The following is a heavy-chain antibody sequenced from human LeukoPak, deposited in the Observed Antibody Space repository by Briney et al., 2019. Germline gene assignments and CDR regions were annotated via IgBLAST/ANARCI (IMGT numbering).Heavy chain of an antibody. J-gene: IGHJ3*02. Sequence: GGSLRLSCAASGFAFNSYTINWVRQAPGKGLEWVSSISSTGIYIYYADSVKGRFTISRDNAKNSLYLQMNSLRAEDTAVHYCARAERGYCSGGSCSYYDAYDIWGQGTMATVSS. CDR2: ISSTGIYI. D-gene: IGHD2-15*01. CDR3: ARAERGYCSGGSCSYYDAYDI. CDR1: GFAFNSYT. V-gene: IGHV3-21*01.